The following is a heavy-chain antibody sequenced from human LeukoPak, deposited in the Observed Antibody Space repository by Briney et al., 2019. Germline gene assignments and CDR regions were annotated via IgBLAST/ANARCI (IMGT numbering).Heavy chain of an antibody. D-gene: IGHD4-11*01. CDR3: ARHLQDSDWYFDL. J-gene: IGHJ2*01. CDR2: IYYSGST. V-gene: IGHV4-61*08. Sequence: SQTLSLTCTVSGGSISSGGYYWSWIRQPPGKGLEWIGYIYYSGSTNYNPSLKSRVTISVDTSKNQFSLKLSSVTAADTAVYYCARHLQDSDWYFDLWGRGTLVTVSS. CDR1: GGSISSGGYY.